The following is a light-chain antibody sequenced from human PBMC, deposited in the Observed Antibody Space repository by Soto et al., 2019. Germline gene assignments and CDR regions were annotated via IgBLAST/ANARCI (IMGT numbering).Light chain of an antibody. J-gene: IGLJ3*02. CDR3: AAWDDSLNGPV. Sequence: QSVLTQPPSASGTPGQRVTISCSGSSSNIGSNTVNWYQQLPGSAPKLLIYSINQRPSGVPDRFSGSKSGTSASLAISGLQSADEADYYCAAWDDSLNGPVFGGGTKVTVL. V-gene: IGLV1-44*01. CDR2: SIN. CDR1: SSNIGSNT.